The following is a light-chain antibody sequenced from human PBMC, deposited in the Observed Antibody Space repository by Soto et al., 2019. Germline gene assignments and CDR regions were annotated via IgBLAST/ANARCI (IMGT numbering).Light chain of an antibody. CDR1: QSVSSTY. CDR3: QQRSNWPRT. J-gene: IGKJ1*01. CDR2: GSS. Sequence: EIVLTQSPGTLSLSPGERVPLSCRASQSVSSTYLAWYQQKFGQAPRLLIYGSSSRATGIPARFSGSGSGTDFTLTISSLEPEDFAVYYRQQRSNWPRTFGQGTKVDIK. V-gene: IGKV3D-20*02.